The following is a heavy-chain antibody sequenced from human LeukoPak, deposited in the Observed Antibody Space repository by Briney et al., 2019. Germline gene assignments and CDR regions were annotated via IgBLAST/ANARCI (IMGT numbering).Heavy chain of an antibody. V-gene: IGHV3-15*01. J-gene: IGHJ6*02. Sequence: GGSLRLSCAAFRFTVSTNYMSWVRQAPGKGLEWVGRIKSKTDGGTTDYAAPVKGRFSISRDNSKNTLYLQMNSLRAEDTAVYYCARDLISSGYVYGMDVWGQGTTVTVSS. D-gene: IGHD3-22*01. CDR2: IKSKTDGGTT. CDR1: RFTVSTNY. CDR3: ARDLISSGYVYGMDV.